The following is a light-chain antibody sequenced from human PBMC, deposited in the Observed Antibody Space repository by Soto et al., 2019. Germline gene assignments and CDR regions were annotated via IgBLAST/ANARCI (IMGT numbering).Light chain of an antibody. CDR3: QQYNSYWT. V-gene: IGKV1-5*03. J-gene: IGKJ1*01. CDR2: KAS. CDR1: QSISSW. Sequence: DIQMTQSPSTLSASVGDRVTITCRASQSISSWLAWYQQKPGKAPKLLISKASSLESGVPSRFSGSVSGTEFTLTISSLQPDDLANYYCQQYNSYWTCGQGTKVEIK.